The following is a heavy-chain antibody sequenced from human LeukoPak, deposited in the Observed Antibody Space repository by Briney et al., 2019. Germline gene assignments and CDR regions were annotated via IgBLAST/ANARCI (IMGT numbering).Heavy chain of an antibody. CDR2: FSGSGGSA. V-gene: IGHV3-23*01. CDR1: GFTFSTYA. Sequence: GGSLRLSCAASGFTFSTYAMNWVRQAPGKGLEWVSVFSGSGGSAYYADSVKGRFTISRDNSKNTLYLQMNSLRAEDTAVYYCVKDSWRYDYWGQGALVTVSS. J-gene: IGHJ4*02. D-gene: IGHD3-9*01. CDR3: VKDSWRYDY.